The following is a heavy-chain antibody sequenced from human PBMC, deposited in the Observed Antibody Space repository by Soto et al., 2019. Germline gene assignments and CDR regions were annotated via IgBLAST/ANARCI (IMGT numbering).Heavy chain of an antibody. CDR3: ARDTDSDTWNDPFDY. V-gene: IGHV3-9*01. CDR2: ISWNSGST. D-gene: IGHD1-1*01. CDR1: GFIFDDFA. Sequence: DVQLVESGGGLVQPGRSLRLSCAASGFIFDDFAMHWVRQAPGKGLEWVSGISWNSGSTDYAASVKGRFIISRDNARNSLDLKMNSLRPEDTALYYCARDTDSDTWNDPFDYWGQGALVIVS. J-gene: IGHJ4*02.